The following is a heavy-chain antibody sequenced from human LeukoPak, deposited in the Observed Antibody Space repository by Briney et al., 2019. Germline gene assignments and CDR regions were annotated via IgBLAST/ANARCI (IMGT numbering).Heavy chain of an antibody. V-gene: IGHV1-69*13. CDR3: ARDGYSYGNGASYFDY. CDR1: GGTFSSYA. D-gene: IGHD5-18*01. Sequence: ASVKVSCKASGGTFSSYAISWVRQAPGQGLEWMGGIIPIFGTANYAQKFQGRVTITAGESTSTAYMELSSLRSEDTAVYYCARDGYSYGNGASYFDYWGQGTLVTVS. J-gene: IGHJ4*02. CDR2: IIPIFGTA.